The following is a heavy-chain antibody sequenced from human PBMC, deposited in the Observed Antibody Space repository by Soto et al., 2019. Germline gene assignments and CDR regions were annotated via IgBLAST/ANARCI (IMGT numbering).Heavy chain of an antibody. J-gene: IGHJ5*02. CDR3: ARYHCGGDCYSSWFDP. V-gene: IGHV4-31*03. Sequence: PSETLSLTCTVSGGSISSGGYYWSWIRQHPGKGLEWIGYIYYSGSTYYNPSLKSRVTISVDTSKNQFSLKLSSVTAADTAVYYCARYHCGGDCYSSWFDPWGQGTPVTVSS. CDR2: IYYSGST. CDR1: GGSISSGGYY. D-gene: IGHD2-21*02.